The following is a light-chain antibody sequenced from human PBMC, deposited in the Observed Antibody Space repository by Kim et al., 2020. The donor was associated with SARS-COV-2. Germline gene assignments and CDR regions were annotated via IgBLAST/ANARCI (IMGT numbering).Light chain of an antibody. CDR3: QQRFNWPRT. CDR2: DAS. Sequence: EIVLTQSPATLSLSPGERATLSCRVSQSVTYYLAWYQQRPGQAPRLLIYDASKRATGIPARFSGTGSGTDFTLTISSLEPEDSAVYYCQQRFNWPRTFGGGTKVDIK. V-gene: IGKV3-11*01. J-gene: IGKJ4*01. CDR1: QSVTYY.